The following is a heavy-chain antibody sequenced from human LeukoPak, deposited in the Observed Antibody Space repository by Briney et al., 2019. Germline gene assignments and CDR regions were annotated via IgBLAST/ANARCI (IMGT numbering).Heavy chain of an antibody. Sequence: PSETLSLTCTVSGGSIISYYWSWIRQPPGKGLEWIGYIYYSGSTNYNPSLKSRVTISVDTSKNQLSLKLSSVTAADTAVYYCASNRITIFGVPNYYYMDVWGKGTTVTVSS. J-gene: IGHJ6*03. V-gene: IGHV4-59*01. CDR1: GGSIISYY. CDR3: ASNRITIFGVPNYYYMDV. CDR2: IYYSGST. D-gene: IGHD3-3*01.